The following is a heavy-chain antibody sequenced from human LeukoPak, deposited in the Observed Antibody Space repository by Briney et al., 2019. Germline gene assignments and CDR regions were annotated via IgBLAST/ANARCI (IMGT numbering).Heavy chain of an antibody. V-gene: IGHV4-59*01. CDR2: IYYSGST. CDR1: GGSINGYY. CDR3: ARIGYDSSAYYFDS. Sequence: SETLSLTCTVSGGSINGYYWSWIRQPPGKGLEWIGYIYYSGSTNYNPSLESRVTISLDTSKKHFSLRLSSVTAADTAVYYCARIGYDSSAYYFDSWGQGTLVTVSS. D-gene: IGHD3-22*01. J-gene: IGHJ4*02.